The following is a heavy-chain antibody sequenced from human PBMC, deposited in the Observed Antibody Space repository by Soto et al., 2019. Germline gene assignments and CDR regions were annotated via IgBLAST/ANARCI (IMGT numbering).Heavy chain of an antibody. Sequence: SETLSLTCTVSSDSISSYYWSWIRQPPGKGLEWIGYIYYSGSTNYNPSLKSQVTISVDTSKKQFSLKLSSVTAADTAVYYCARGYGSGRYYYYSGMDVWGQGTTVTVSS. D-gene: IGHD3-10*01. CDR2: IYYSGST. CDR1: SDSISSYY. CDR3: ARGYGSGRYYYYSGMDV. J-gene: IGHJ6*02. V-gene: IGHV4-59*01.